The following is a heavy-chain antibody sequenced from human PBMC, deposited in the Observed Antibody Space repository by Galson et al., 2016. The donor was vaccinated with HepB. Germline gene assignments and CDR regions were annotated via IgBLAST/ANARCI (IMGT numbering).Heavy chain of an antibody. Sequence: SLRLSCAASGFTFINAWMSWVRQTPGKGLEWVARIKGKTAGGTTDYAAPVKGRFTISRDNSKNTLFLQMNSLRAEDTAVYYCAREKDSSSWYNLDYWGQGTLVTVSS. CDR2: IKGKTAGGTT. V-gene: IGHV3-15*01. CDR1: GFTFINAW. CDR3: AREKDSSSWYNLDY. J-gene: IGHJ4*02. D-gene: IGHD6-13*01.